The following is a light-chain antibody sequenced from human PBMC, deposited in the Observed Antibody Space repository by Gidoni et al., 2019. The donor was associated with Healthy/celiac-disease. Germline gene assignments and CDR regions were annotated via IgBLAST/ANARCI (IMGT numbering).Light chain of an antibody. CDR1: SSNIGAGYD. CDR2: GNS. CDR3: QSYDSSLSGSRV. J-gene: IGLJ2*01. V-gene: IGLV1-40*01. Sequence: QSVLTQPPAVSGAPGQRVTIPCTGSSSNIGAGYDVHWYQQLPGTAPKLLIYGNSNRPSGVPDRFSGSNSGTSASLAITGLQAEDEADYYCQSYDSSLSGSRVFGGGTKLTVL.